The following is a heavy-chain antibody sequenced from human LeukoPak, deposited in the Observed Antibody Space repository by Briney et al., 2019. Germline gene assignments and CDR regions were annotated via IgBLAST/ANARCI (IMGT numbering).Heavy chain of an antibody. CDR2: IIPIFGTA. CDR3: ARDHDFWSGYYTGVFDY. D-gene: IGHD3-3*01. V-gene: IGHV1-69*13. J-gene: IGHJ4*02. CDR1: GGSFSDYP. Sequence: ASVKVSCKASGGSFSDYPINWVRQAPGQGLEWMGGIIPIFGTANYAQKFQGRVTITADESTSTAYMELSSLRSEDTAVYYCARDHDFWSGYYTGVFDYWGQGTLVTVSS.